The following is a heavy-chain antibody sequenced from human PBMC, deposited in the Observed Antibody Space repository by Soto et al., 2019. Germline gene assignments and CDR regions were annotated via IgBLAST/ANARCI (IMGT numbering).Heavy chain of an antibody. V-gene: IGHV1-69*13. CDR1: RGTFSIYA. J-gene: IGHJ5*02. CDR2: IIPIFGTA. CDR3: ARERGIGVVVRAAIGWFDP. Sequence: GASVKVSCKASRGTFSIYAISWVRQAPGQGLDWMGGIIPIFGTANYAQKFQGRVTITADESTSTAYMELSSLRSEDTAVYYCARERGIGVVVRAAIGWFDPWGQGTLVTVSS. D-gene: IGHD2-2*02.